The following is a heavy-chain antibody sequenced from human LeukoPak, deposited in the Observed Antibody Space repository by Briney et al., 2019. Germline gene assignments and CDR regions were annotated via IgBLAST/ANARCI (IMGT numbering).Heavy chain of an antibody. CDR1: GGSISSSTYF. V-gene: IGHV4-39*07. J-gene: IGHJ4*02. D-gene: IGHD2-15*01. CDR2: IYHSGST. Sequence: PSETLSLTCTVSGGSISSSTYFWGWIRQPPGKGLEWIGSIYHSGSTYYNPSLKSRVTISVDTSKNQFSLKLSSVTAADTAVYYCARDCSGGSCYSQLDYWGQGTLVTVSS. CDR3: ARDCSGGSCYSQLDY.